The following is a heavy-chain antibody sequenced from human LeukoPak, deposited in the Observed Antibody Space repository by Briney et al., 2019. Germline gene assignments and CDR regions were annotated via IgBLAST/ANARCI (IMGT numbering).Heavy chain of an antibody. CDR2: MNPKSGNT. J-gene: IGHJ5*02. CDR3: ARDGRAAAGTDWFDP. Sequence: ATVKVSCKASGYTFTSYDINWVRQATGQGLEWMGWMNPKSGNTGYAQKFQGRVTMTRNTSISTAYMELSSLRSEDTAVYYCARDGRAAAGTDWFDPWGQGTLVTVSS. D-gene: IGHD6-13*01. CDR1: GYTFTSYD. V-gene: IGHV1-8*01.